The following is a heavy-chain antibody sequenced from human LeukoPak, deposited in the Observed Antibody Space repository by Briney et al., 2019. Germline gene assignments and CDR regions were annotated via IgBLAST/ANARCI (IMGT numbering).Heavy chain of an antibody. Sequence: GGSLRLSCAASGFTFSSYAMHWVRQAPRKGLEYVSAISSNGGSTYYANSVKGRFTISRDNSKNTLYLQMGSLRAEDMAVYYCARDAEYCSSTSCYKDYYYYMDVWGKGTTVTVSS. CDR1: GFTFSSYA. D-gene: IGHD2-2*02. CDR3: ARDAEYCSSTSCYKDYYYYMDV. J-gene: IGHJ6*03. CDR2: ISSNGGST. V-gene: IGHV3-64*01.